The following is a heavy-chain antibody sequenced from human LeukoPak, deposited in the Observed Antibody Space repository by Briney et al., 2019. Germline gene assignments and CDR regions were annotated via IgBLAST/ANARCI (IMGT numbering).Heavy chain of an antibody. CDR3: AIGAPLGY. Sequence: PGRSLRLSCAASGFTFSSYGMHWVRQAPGKGLEWVAVIWYDGSDKYYADSVKGRFTISRDNSKSTLYLQMSSLRAEDTAVYYCAIGAPLGYWGQGTLVTVSS. CDR2: IWYDGSDK. J-gene: IGHJ4*02. V-gene: IGHV3-33*01. D-gene: IGHD3-16*01. CDR1: GFTFSSYG.